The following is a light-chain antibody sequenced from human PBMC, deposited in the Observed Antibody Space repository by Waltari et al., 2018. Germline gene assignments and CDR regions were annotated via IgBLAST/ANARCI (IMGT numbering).Light chain of an antibody. CDR1: SLRSYY. J-gene: IGLJ3*02. Sequence: TQDPAVSVAMGQTVRITFQGHSLRSYYASWYRQRPGQAPKLVMYDKNNRPSGVPDRFSGSSSDNTASLTITGAQAEDEAYYYCHSRDASGVGGTFGGGTKLTVL. CDR3: HSRDASGVGGT. CDR2: DKN. V-gene: IGLV3-19*01.